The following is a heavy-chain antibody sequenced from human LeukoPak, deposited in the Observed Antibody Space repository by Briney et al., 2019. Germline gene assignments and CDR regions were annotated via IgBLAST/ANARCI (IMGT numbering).Heavy chain of an antibody. CDR3: ARASITMVRGIIITGYYMDV. CDR2: IYHSGST. J-gene: IGHJ6*03. V-gene: IGHV4-4*02. D-gene: IGHD3-10*01. Sequence: PSETLSLTCAVSGASISSSNWWSWVRQPPGKGLEWIGEIYHSGSTNYNPSLKSRVTISLDKSKNQFSLKLSSVTAADTAVYYCARASITMVRGIIITGYYMDVWGKGTTVAVSS. CDR1: GASISSSNW.